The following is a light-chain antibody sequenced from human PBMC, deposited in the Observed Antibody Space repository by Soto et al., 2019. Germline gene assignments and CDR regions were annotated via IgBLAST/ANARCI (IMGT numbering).Light chain of an antibody. Sequence: DIQLTQSPSFLSASVGDRVTITYRASQGISNNLAWYQHNPGKPPKLLIYGASTLQSGVPSRFSGSGSGTEYTLTISSLQPEDFATYYCQQLNIYPRALTFGGGTKVEIE. V-gene: IGKV1-9*01. CDR1: QGISNN. CDR3: QQLNIYPRALT. CDR2: GAS. J-gene: IGKJ4*01.